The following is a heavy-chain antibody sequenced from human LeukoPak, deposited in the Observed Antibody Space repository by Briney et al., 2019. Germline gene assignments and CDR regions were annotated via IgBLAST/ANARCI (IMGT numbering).Heavy chain of an antibody. CDR2: ISDSGNT. CDR3: ARVKGGYCSSTSCYAWFDP. Sequence: PSETLSLTCTVSGGSISSRSYYWGWIRQPPGKGLEWIGKISDSGNTYYNPSLKSRVTISVDTSKNQFSLKLSSVTAADTAVYYCARVKGGYCSSTSCYAWFDPWGQGTLVTVSS. CDR1: GGSISSRSYY. D-gene: IGHD2-2*01. J-gene: IGHJ5*02. V-gene: IGHV4-39*07.